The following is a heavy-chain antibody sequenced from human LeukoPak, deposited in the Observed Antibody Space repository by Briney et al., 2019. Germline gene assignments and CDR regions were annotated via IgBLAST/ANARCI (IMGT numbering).Heavy chain of an antibody. J-gene: IGHJ4*02. V-gene: IGHV4-59*01. CDR2: VYYSGST. D-gene: IGHD4-11*01. Sequence: SETLSLTCTVSGGSISTYYWSWIRQPPGKGLEWIEYVYYSGSTNYNPSLKSRVTISVDTSKNQFSLTLSSVTAADTAVYYCARDYSNYIIDYWGQGTLVTVSS. CDR1: GGSISTYY. CDR3: ARDYSNYIIDY.